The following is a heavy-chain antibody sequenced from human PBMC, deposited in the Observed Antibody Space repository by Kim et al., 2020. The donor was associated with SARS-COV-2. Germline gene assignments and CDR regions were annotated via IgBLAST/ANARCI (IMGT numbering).Heavy chain of an antibody. J-gene: IGHJ6*03. D-gene: IGHD3-9*01. V-gene: IGHV1-18*01. Sequence: ASVKVSCKASGYTFTSYGISWVRQAPGQGLEWMGWISAYNGNTNYAQKLQGRVTMTTDTSTSTAYMELRSLRSDDTAVYYCARAIDYDILTGYSLRYYYMDVWGKGTTVTVSS. CDR2: ISAYNGNT. CDR1: GYTFTSYG. CDR3: ARAIDYDILTGYSLRYYYMDV.